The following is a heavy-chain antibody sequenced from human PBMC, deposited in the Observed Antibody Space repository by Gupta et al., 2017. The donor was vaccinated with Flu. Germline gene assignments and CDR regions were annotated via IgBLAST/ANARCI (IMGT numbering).Heavy chain of an antibody. Sequence: IGWVRQMPGKGLEWMGIIYPGDSDTRYSPSFQGQVTISADKSISTAYLQWSSLKASDTAMYYCARQRRDGYNLGDAFDIWGQGTMVTVSS. CDR2: IYPGDSDT. CDR3: ARQRRDGYNLGDAFDI. V-gene: IGHV5-51*01. J-gene: IGHJ3*02. D-gene: IGHD5-12*01.